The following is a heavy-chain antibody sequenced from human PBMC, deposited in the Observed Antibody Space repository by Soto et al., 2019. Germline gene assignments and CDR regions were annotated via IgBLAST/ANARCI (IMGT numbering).Heavy chain of an antibody. V-gene: IGHV3-33*01. CDR2: IWYDGSNK. Sequence: GGSLRLSCASSGFTFISYGMHWVRQAPGKGLEWVAVIWYDGSNKYYADSVKGRFTISRDNSKNTLYLQMNSLRAEDTAVYYCARGGRFLEWLSPWGMDVWGQGTTVTVSS. J-gene: IGHJ6*02. D-gene: IGHD3-3*01. CDR1: GFTFISYG. CDR3: ARGGRFLEWLSPWGMDV.